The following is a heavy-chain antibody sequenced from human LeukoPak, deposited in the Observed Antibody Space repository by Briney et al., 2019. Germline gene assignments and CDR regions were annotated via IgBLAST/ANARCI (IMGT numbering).Heavy chain of an antibody. CDR2: IKQDGSEK. CDR1: GFTFISDW. D-gene: IGHD3-22*01. J-gene: IGHJ5*02. CDR3: ARDYYMGIVDQ. Sequence: GGSLRLSCAASGFTFISDWMSWVRQAPGKGLEWVANIKQDGSEKYYVGSVKGRFTISRDNAKNSLYLQMNSLRVEDTSVYYCARDYYMGIVDQWGQGTRVTVSS. V-gene: IGHV3-7*01.